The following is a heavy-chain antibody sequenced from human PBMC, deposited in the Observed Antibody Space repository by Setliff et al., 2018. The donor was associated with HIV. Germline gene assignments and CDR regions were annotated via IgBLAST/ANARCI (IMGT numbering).Heavy chain of an antibody. CDR2: VSYSESA. Sequence: KPSETLSLTCTVSGGSITSHYWAWIRQPPGRRLEWIGYVSYSESATYNPSLKSRVTMSLDTSKNQFSLRLSSVTAADTAIYYCARRDTSTGVDPWGQGALVTAPQ. CDR1: GGSITSHY. CDR3: ARRDTSTGVDP. V-gene: IGHV4-59*11. J-gene: IGHJ5*02. D-gene: IGHD7-27*01.